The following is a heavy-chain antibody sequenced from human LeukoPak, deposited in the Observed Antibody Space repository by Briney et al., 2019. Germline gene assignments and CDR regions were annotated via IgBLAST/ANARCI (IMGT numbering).Heavy chain of an antibody. CDR3: AKRGVVIRVILVGFHKEAYYFDS. Sequence: PGGSLRLSCAVSGITLSNYGMSWVRQAPGKGLEWVAGISDSGGRTNYADSVKGRFTISRDSPKNTLYLHMNSLRAEDTAVYFCAKRGVVIRVILVGFHKEAYYFDSWGQGALVTVSS. CDR2: ISDSGGRT. J-gene: IGHJ4*02. V-gene: IGHV3-23*01. D-gene: IGHD3-22*01. CDR1: GITLSNYG.